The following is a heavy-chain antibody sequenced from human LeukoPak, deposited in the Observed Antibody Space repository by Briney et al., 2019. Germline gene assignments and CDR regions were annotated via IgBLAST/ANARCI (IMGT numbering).Heavy chain of an antibody. Sequence: GASVKVSCKASGGTFNNYAISWVRQAPGQGLEWMGGIIPMFRTANYAQKFQGRVTITADESTSTAYMELSSLRSEDTAVYYCASLSEYCSAGSCYLGWFDPWGQGTLVTVSS. CDR3: ASLSEYCSAGSCYLGWFDP. CDR1: GGTFNNYA. CDR2: IIPMFRTA. D-gene: IGHD2-15*01. J-gene: IGHJ5*02. V-gene: IGHV1-69*13.